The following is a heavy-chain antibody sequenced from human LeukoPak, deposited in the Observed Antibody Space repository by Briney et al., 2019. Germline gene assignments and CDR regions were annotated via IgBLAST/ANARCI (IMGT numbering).Heavy chain of an antibody. Sequence: GGSLRLSCAASGFTFSSYAMHWVRQAPGKGLEYVSAISSNGGSTYYANSVKGRFTISRDNSKNTLYLQMNSLRAEDTAVYYCAKDRRGGVFDIWGQGTMVTVSS. J-gene: IGHJ3*02. CDR1: GFTFSSYA. CDR2: ISSNGGST. D-gene: IGHD2-8*01. CDR3: AKDRRGGVFDI. V-gene: IGHV3-64*01.